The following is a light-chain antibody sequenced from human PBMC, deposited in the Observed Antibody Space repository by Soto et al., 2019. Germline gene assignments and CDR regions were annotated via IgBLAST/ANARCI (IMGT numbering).Light chain of an antibody. J-gene: IGLJ1*01. V-gene: IGLV2-8*01. CDR2: EVD. Sequence: QSVLTQPPSASGSPGQSVTISCTGTSSDVGGYNYVSWYQQHPGKGSKLLIYEVDKRTSGVPDRFSVSKSGNTASLTVSGLQAEDDADYYCSSSAGTTGVFGTGTKLT. CDR3: SSSAGTTGV. CDR1: SSDVGGYNY.